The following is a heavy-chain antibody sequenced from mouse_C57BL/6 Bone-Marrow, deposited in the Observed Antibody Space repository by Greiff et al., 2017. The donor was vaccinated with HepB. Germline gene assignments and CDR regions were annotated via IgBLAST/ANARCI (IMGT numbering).Heavy chain of an antibody. CDR3: AKNSITTVRYYAMDY. V-gene: IGHV2-5*01. CDR2: IWRGGST. Sequence: VKVVESGPGLVQPSQSLSITCTVSGFSLTSYGVHWVRQSPGKGLEWLGVIWRGGSTDYNAASMSRLSITKDNSKSQVFFKMNSLQADDTAIYYCAKNSITTVRYYAMDYWGQGTSVTVSS. CDR1: GFSLTSYG. D-gene: IGHD1-1*01. J-gene: IGHJ4*01.